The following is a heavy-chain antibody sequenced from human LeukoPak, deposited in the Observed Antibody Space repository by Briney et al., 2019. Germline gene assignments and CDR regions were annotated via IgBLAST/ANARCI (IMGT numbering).Heavy chain of an antibody. CDR1: GGSFSGYY. Sequence: SETLSLTCAVYGGSFSGYYWSWIRQPPGKGLEWIGEINHSGSTNYNPSLKSRVTISVDTSKNQFSLKLSSVTVADTAVYYCARDGTYYDSSGYYYNWFDPWGQGTLVTVSS. D-gene: IGHD3-22*01. V-gene: IGHV4-34*01. CDR2: INHSGST. J-gene: IGHJ5*02. CDR3: ARDGTYYDSSGYYYNWFDP.